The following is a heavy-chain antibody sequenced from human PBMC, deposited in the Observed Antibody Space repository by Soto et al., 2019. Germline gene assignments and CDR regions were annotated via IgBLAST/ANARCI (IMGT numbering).Heavy chain of an antibody. Sequence: SQTLSLTCAISGDSVSSNSAAWNWIRQSPSRGLEWLGRTYYRSKWYNDYAVSVKSRITINPDTSKNQFSLQLNSVTPEDTAVYYCARDPAPSSSSVYYGMDVWGQGTTVTVSS. D-gene: IGHD6-6*01. CDR2: TYYRSKWYN. CDR1: GDSVSSNSAA. CDR3: ARDPAPSSSSVYYGMDV. J-gene: IGHJ6*02. V-gene: IGHV6-1*01.